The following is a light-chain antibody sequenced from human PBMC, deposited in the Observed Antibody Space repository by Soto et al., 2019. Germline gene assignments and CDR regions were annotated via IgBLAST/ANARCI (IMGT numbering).Light chain of an antibody. V-gene: IGLV1-51*02. CDR1: SSNIGNHY. CDR3: GTWDNSLSGGV. J-gene: IGLJ7*01. Sequence: QSVLTQPPSVSAAPGQQVTISCSGSSSNIGNHYVSWYQQLPGSAPKLLIYENSKRPSGIPDRFSGAKFGTSATLGITGLQTGDEADYYCGTWDNSLSGGVFGGGTQLTVL. CDR2: ENS.